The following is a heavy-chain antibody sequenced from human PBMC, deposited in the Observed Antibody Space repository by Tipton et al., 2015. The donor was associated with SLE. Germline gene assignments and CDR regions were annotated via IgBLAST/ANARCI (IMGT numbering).Heavy chain of an antibody. D-gene: IGHD3-22*01. V-gene: IGHV3-48*01. CDR2: ISLSSSSI. CDR3: AGESPNYESSAFDY. CDR1: GFTFSSYS. J-gene: IGHJ4*02. Sequence: SLRLSCAASGFTFSSYSMNWVRQAPGKGPEWISFISLSSSSIQYADSVKGRFTISRDNAKNSLFLQMNSLRAEDTAVYYCAGESPNYESSAFDYWGQGTLVSVSS.